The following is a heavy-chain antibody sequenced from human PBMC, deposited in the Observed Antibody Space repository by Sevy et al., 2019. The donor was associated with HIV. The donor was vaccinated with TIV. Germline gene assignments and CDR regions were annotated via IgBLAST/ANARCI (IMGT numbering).Heavy chain of an antibody. CDR1: GFTFSNAW. CDR3: TKGMGATMPYDAFDI. CDR2: IKSKTDGGTT. D-gene: IGHD5-12*01. Sequence: GGSLRLSCAASGFTFSNAWMSWVRQAPGKGLEWVGRIKSKTDGGTTDYAAPVKGRFTISRDDSKNTLYLQMNSLKTEDTAVYYCTKGMGATMPYDAFDIWGQGTMVTVSS. J-gene: IGHJ3*02. V-gene: IGHV3-15*01.